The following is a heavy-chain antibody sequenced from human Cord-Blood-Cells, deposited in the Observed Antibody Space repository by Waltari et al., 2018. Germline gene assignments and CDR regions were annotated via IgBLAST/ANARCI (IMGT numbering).Heavy chain of an antibody. CDR2: IKQDGSEK. CDR1: GFTFSSYW. Sequence: GSLRLSCAASGFTFSSYWMSWVRQAPGKGLEWVANIKQDGSEKYYVDSVKGRFTISRDNAKNSLYLQMNSLRAEDTAVYYCARDPAIGIAVAGTVDYWGQGTLVTVSS. J-gene: IGHJ4*02. CDR3: ARDPAIGIAVAGTVDY. D-gene: IGHD6-19*01. V-gene: IGHV3-7*01.